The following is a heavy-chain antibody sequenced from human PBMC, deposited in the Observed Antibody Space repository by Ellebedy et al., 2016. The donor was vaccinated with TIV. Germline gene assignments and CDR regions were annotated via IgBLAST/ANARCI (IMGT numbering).Heavy chain of an antibody. V-gene: IGHV4-39*01. CDR3: ARQPTGYPNWFDL. D-gene: IGHD3-16*02. CDR2: FYSSGST. Sequence: MPSETLSLTCTVSGGPISSSRYAWSWGWVRQPTGKGLEWIATFYSSGSTFYNTSLDSRVTISVATSKNQVSLKLSSVTAADTAVYYCARQPTGYPNWFDLWGRGTLVSVSS. CDR1: GGPISSSRYAWS. J-gene: IGHJ5*02.